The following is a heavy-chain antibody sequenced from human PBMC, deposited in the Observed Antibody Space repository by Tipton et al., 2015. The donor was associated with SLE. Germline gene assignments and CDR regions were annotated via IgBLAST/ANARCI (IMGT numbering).Heavy chain of an antibody. J-gene: IGHJ6*03. Sequence: TLSLTCAVYGGSFSGYYWSWNRQPPGKGLEWIGEINHSGSTNYNPSLKSRVTISVDMSKNQFSLKLRSVNAADTAVYYCAREGARGGDDYYYYMDVWGKGTTVTVSS. V-gene: IGHV4-34*01. CDR1: GGSFSGYY. CDR2: INHSGST. D-gene: IGHD2-21*01. CDR3: AREGARGGDDYYYYMDV.